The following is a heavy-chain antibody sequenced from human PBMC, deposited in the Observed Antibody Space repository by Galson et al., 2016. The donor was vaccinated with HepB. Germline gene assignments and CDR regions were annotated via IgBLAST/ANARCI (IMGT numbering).Heavy chain of an antibody. CDR1: GGTFSDNA. V-gene: IGHV1-69*10. Sequence: SVKVSCKASGGTFSDNAISWVRQAPGQGLEWMGGIIPILGVATYAQDFQGRVTFTADESTSTGYMELSSLRSDDTAVYYCATSGYDHQQYWYFDLWARGTLVTVSS. D-gene: IGHD5-12*01. CDR2: IIPILGVA. CDR3: ATSGYDHQQYWYFDL. J-gene: IGHJ2*01.